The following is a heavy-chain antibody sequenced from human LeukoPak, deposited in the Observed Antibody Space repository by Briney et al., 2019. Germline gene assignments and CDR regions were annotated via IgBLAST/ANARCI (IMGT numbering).Heavy chain of an antibody. J-gene: IGHJ6*03. CDR3: AREAVAGMIDYYMDV. V-gene: IGHV3-33*01. D-gene: IGHD2-15*01. CDR1: GFTFSSYG. CDR2: IWSGGSNR. Sequence: PGGSLRLSCAASGFTFSSYGMHWVRQAPGKGLEWVAVIWSGGSNRYYADSVKGRFTISRDNSKHTLYLQMNSLRVEDTALYYCAREAVAGMIDYYMDVWGKGTTVTVPS.